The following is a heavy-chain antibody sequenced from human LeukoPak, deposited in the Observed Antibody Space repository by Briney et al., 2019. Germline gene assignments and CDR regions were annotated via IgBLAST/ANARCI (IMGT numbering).Heavy chain of an antibody. Sequence: PSETLSLTCAVYGGSFSGYYWSWIRQPPGKGLEWIGEINHSGTTSYNPSLKSRVTISVDTSKNQFSLKLSSVTAADTAVYYCARVRDNNSSSSPGVPYYFDYWGQGTLVTVSS. CDR2: INHSGTT. CDR1: GGSFSGYY. J-gene: IGHJ4*02. V-gene: IGHV4-34*01. D-gene: IGHD6-6*01. CDR3: ARVRDNNSSSSPGVPYYFDY.